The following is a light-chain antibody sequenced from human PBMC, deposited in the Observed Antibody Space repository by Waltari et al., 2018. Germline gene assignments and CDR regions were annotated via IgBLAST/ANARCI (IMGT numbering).Light chain of an antibody. V-gene: IGLV2-14*03. CDR3: SSYSTTNTLI. J-gene: IGLJ2*01. CDR1: SGDIGTYNY. CDR2: DVS. Sequence: QSALTQPASVSGSPGQSITISCTGTSGDIGTYNYVSWYQQYTDRAPELLIYDVSHRPSRIYNRCSGSKSGYTASLTISDLQAEDEADYFCSSYSTTNTLIFGGGTRLTV.